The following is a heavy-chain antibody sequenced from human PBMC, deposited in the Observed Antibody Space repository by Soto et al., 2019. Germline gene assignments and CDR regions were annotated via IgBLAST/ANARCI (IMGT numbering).Heavy chain of an antibody. V-gene: IGHV4-4*07. CDR3: TSGSWWNHS. CDR2: INTSGST. D-gene: IGHD1-1*01. CDR1: GGAISGYY. J-gene: IGHJ4*01. Sequence: SETLSLTCTVSGGAISGYYWSWIRQPAGKGLEWIGRINTSGSTNYNPSLKIRVTMSVDASKYQFSLHLISVTASDTAMYYCTSGSWWNHSWGHGTLDNVSS.